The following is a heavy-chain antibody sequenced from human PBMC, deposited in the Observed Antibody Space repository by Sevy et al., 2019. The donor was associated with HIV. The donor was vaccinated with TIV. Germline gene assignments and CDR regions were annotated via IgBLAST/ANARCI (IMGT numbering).Heavy chain of an antibody. CDR1: GFTFSSYA. CDR2: ISGSGGST. V-gene: IGHV3-23*01. J-gene: IGHJ6*02. D-gene: IGHD3-3*01. CDR3: AKDGLTIFGVVNYGMDV. Sequence: GGSLRLSCAASGFTFSSYAMSWVRHAPGKGLEWVSAISGSGGSTYYADSVKGRFTISRDNSKNTLYLQMNSLRAEDTAVYYCAKDGLTIFGVVNYGMDVWGQGTTVTVSS.